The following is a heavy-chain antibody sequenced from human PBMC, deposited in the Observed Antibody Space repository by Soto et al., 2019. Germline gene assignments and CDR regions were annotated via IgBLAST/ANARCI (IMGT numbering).Heavy chain of an antibody. CDR2: VIPGFGTP. Sequence: QVQLVQSGSEVQKPGSSVKVSCKSSGGTFRNHVFNWVRQSPGQGLEWMGGVIPGFGTPFYAQKFKGRVTIAEDASINTVYLEVSSLTSQDTAGYYCARELEFRDVNISHLDDWGQGTLVTVSS. CDR3: ARELEFRDVNISHLDD. V-gene: IGHV1-69*01. CDR1: GGTFRNHV. J-gene: IGHJ4*02. D-gene: IGHD3-10*01.